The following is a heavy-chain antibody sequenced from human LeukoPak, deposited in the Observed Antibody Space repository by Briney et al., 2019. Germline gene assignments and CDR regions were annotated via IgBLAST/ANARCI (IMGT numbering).Heavy chain of an antibody. CDR3: ARDLSYGSGSYDY. J-gene: IGHJ4*02. D-gene: IGHD3-10*01. CDR2: IYSGGST. Sequence: GGSLRLSCAASGFTVSSNYMSWVRQAPGKGLEWVSVIYSGGSTYYADPVKGRFTISRDNSKNTLYLQMNSLRAEDTAVYYCARDLSYGSGSYDYWGQGPLVTVSS. V-gene: IGHV3-66*01. CDR1: GFTVSSNY.